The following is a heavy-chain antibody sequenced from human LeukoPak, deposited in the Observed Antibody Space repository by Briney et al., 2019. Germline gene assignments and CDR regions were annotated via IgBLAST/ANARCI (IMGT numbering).Heavy chain of an antibody. CDR3: ARVLIWFGQLQNWFDS. D-gene: IGHD3-10*01. CDR1: GGSMTNNTFY. V-gene: IGHV4-39*07. Sequence: SETLSLTCTVSGGSMTNNTFYWGWIRQPPGKGLEWIGSIYHTGPTYYNPSLKSRVTISVDTSKNQFSLKLSSVTAADTAVYYCARVLIWFGQLQNWFDSWGPGTLVTVSS. J-gene: IGHJ5*01. CDR2: IYHTGPT.